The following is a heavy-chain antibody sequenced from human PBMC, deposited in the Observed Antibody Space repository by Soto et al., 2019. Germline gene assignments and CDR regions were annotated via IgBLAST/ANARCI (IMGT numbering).Heavy chain of an antibody. CDR1: GFTFSGYS. Sequence: GGSLRLSCVVSGFTFSGYSMNWVRQTPGKGLEWLSYISSAGTTISYADSVKGRFTISRDNAKNSLYLQMNSLRDEDTAVYYCARDFDCADGVCYTGYYYYGLDVWGQGTPVTVSS. D-gene: IGHD2-8*01. J-gene: IGHJ6*01. V-gene: IGHV3-48*02. CDR2: ISSAGTTI. CDR3: ARDFDCADGVCYTGYYYYGLDV.